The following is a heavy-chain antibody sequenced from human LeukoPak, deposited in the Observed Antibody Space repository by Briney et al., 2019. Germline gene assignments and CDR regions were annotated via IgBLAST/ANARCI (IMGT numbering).Heavy chain of an antibody. J-gene: IGHJ4*02. V-gene: IGHV4-39*07. CDR2: LYYTGST. D-gene: IGHD3-10*01. CDR3: AGSYYYGSGSPPQGY. Sequence: SETLSLTCTVSGGSITSNSYYWAWIRQPPGKGLEWIGSLYYTGSTNYSPSLKSRVTISGDTSKNQFSLKLSSVTAADTAVYYCAGSYYYGSGSPPQGYWGQGTLVTVSS. CDR1: GGSITSNSYY.